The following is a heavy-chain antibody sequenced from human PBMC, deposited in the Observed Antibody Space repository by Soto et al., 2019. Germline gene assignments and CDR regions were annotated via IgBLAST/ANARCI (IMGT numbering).Heavy chain of an antibody. V-gene: IGHV4-34*01. CDR2: INHSGST. J-gene: IGHJ6*03. Sequence: EQLQQWGAGLLKPSETLSLTCAVYGGSFSGYYWSWIRQPPGKGLERIGEINHSGSTNYNPSLKSRVTISVDTSKNQFSLKLSSVTAADTAVYYCARGRRYCSSTSCFYYYYYYMDVWGKGTTVTVSS. D-gene: IGHD2-2*01. CDR1: GGSFSGYY. CDR3: ARGRRYCSSTSCFYYYYYYMDV.